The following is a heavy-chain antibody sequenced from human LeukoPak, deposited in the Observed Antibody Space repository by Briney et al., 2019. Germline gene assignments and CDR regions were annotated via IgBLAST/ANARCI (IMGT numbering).Heavy chain of an antibody. D-gene: IGHD3-10*01. CDR3: ARHYYGSGYYYYYYMDV. J-gene: IGHJ6*03. V-gene: IGHV4-39*01. Sequence: SETLSLTCTVSGGSISSSGYYWGWIRQAPGKGLEWLGSIYYSGRTYYNPSLKSRVTISVDTSRNQFSLKLSSVTAADTAVYYCARHYYGSGYYYYYYMDVWGRGTTVTVSS. CDR1: GGSISSSGYY. CDR2: IYYSGRT.